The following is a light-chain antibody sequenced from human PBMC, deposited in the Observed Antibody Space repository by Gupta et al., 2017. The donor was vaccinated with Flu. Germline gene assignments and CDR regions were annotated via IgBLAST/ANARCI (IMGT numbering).Light chain of an antibody. CDR3: GTWDSSLSAWV. J-gene: IGLJ3*02. CDR1: SSNIGSNY. V-gene: IGLV1-51*02. CDR2: ESN. Sequence: KVTISCSGSSSNIGSNYVSWYQQLPGTAPKRLIYESNKRPSGIPDRFSGSKSDTSATLGITGLQTGDEADYYCGTWDSSLSAWVFGGGTKLTVL.